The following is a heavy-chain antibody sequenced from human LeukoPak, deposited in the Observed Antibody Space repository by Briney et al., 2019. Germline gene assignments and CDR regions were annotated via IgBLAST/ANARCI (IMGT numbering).Heavy chain of an antibody. CDR3: ARAGSGPSDYDYYMDV. Sequence: SVKVSCKASGYTFTSYYMHWVRQAPGQGLEWMGGIIPIFGTANYAQKFQGGVTITADESTSTAYMELSSLRSEDTAVYYCARAGSGPSDYDYYMDVWGKGTTVTVS. D-gene: IGHD3-10*01. J-gene: IGHJ6*03. V-gene: IGHV1-69*13. CDR1: GYTFTSYY. CDR2: IIPIFGTA.